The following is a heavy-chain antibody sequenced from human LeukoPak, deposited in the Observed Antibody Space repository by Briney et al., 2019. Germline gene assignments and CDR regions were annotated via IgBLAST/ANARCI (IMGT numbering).Heavy chain of an antibody. CDR1: GYTFTSYG. CDR2: ISAYNGNT. V-gene: IGHV1-18*01. J-gene: IGHJ5*02. Sequence: GASVKVSCKASGYTFTSYGISWVRQAPGQGLEWMGWISAYNGNTNYAQKLQGRVTMTTDTSTSTAYMELRSLRSDDTAVYYCARVRSVATPRGDWFDPWGQGTLVTVSS. D-gene: IGHD2-15*01. CDR3: ARVRSVATPRGDWFDP.